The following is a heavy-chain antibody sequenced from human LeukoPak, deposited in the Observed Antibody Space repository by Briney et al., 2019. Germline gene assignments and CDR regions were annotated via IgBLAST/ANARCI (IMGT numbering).Heavy chain of an antibody. V-gene: IGHV5-51*01. CDR2: IYPGDSDT. CDR1: GYSFFSYW. D-gene: IGHD2-15*01. Sequence: GESLKISCKGSGYSFFSYWIGWVRQMPGKGLEWLGIIYPGDSDTRYSPSFQGQVTISADKSTNTAYLQWSSLKASDTAMYYCARPGYCGGGSCYGFDYWGQGTLVTVSS. CDR3: ARPGYCGGGSCYGFDY. J-gene: IGHJ4*02.